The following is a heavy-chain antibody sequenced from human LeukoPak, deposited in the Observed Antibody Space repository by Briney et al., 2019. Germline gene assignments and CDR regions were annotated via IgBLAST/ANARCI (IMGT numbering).Heavy chain of an antibody. V-gene: IGHV3-23*01. Sequence: GGSLRLSCAASGFSFSAYPMGWVRQAPGKGLQWLSGISASGDVTFHADRVKGRFAISRDNSKNTLYLQMTGLRAGDTAEYYRAKSLFTSATGTGRAFHIWGQGTMVTVSS. D-gene: IGHD1-1*01. J-gene: IGHJ3*02. CDR3: AKSLFTSATGTGRAFHI. CDR2: ISASGDVT. CDR1: GFSFSAYP.